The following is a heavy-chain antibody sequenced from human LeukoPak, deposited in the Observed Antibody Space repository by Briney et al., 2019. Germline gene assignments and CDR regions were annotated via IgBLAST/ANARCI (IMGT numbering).Heavy chain of an antibody. D-gene: IGHD5-18*01. J-gene: IGHJ3*02. CDR3: AKPRDSYGYTSAFDI. Sequence: GGSLRLSCAASGSTVSSNYMSWVRQAPGKGLEWVSLIYSGGSTFYADSVKGRFSISRDNSKNTLYLQMNSLRAEDTAVYYCAKPRDSYGYTSAFDIWGQGTMVTVSS. CDR2: IYSGGST. V-gene: IGHV3-53*01. CDR1: GSTVSSNY.